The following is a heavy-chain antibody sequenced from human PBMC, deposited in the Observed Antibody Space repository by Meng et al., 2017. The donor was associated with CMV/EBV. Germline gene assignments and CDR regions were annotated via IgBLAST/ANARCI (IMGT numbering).Heavy chain of an antibody. V-gene: IGHV3-15*01. CDR2: IKSKTDGGTT. CDR1: GFTFSNAW. Sequence: GGSLRLSCAASGFTFSNAWMSWVRQAPGKGLEWVGRIKSKTDGGTTDYAAPVKGRFTISRDDSKNTLSLQMNSLKTEDTAVYYCTTDQPVHYDFWSGYTSRDYYYYGMDVWGQGTTVTVSS. J-gene: IGHJ6*02. D-gene: IGHD3-3*01. CDR3: TTDQPVHYDFWSGYTSRDYYYYGMDV.